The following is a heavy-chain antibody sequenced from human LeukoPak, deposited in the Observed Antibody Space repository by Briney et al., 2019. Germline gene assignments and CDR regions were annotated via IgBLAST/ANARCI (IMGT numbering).Heavy chain of an antibody. V-gene: IGHV4-4*08. CDR1: GGSISSYY. CDR3: ARGGDYGAFTFDY. J-gene: IGHJ4*02. CDR2: IYTSGST. D-gene: IGHD4-17*01. Sequence: SETLSLTCTVSGGSISSYYWSWIRQPPGKGLEWIGRIYTSGSTNYNPSLKSRVTISVDTSKNQFSLKLSSVTAADTAVYYCARGGDYGAFTFDYWGQGTLVTVSS.